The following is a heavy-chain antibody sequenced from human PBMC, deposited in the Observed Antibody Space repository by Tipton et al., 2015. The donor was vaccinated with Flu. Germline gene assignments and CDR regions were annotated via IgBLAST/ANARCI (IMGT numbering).Heavy chain of an antibody. CDR2: IIPIFGTA. CDR3: ARDQGYCSSTSCYDAHDY. J-gene: IGHJ4*02. V-gene: IGHV1-69*01. D-gene: IGHD2-2*01. Sequence: QVQLVQSGAEVKKPGSSVKVSCKASGGTFSSYAISWVRQAPGQGLEWMGGIIPIFGTANYAQKFQGRVTITADESTSTAYMELSSLRSEDTAVYYCARDQGYCSSTSCYDAHDYWGQGPLVPVSS. CDR1: GGTFSSYA.